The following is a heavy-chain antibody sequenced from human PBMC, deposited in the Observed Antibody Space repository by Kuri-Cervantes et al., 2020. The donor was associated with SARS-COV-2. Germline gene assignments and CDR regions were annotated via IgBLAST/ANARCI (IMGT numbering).Heavy chain of an antibody. CDR3: ARSTPLRRLVVISQGGAFDI. J-gene: IGHJ3*02. V-gene: IGHV1-2*04. Sequence: ASVKVSCKASGYTFTGYYIHWVRQAPGQGLEWMGWINPNSGGTKYAQKFQGWVTMTRDTSISTVYMELSRLRSDDTAVYYCARSTPLRRLVVISQGGAFDIWGQGTIVTVSS. CDR2: INPNSGGT. CDR1: GYTFTGYY. D-gene: IGHD3-22*01.